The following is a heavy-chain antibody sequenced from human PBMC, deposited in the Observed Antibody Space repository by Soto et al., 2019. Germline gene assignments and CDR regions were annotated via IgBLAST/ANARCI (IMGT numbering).Heavy chain of an antibody. CDR3: AKDSIPYSSSYDLDH. J-gene: IGHJ4*02. Sequence: EVQLLESGGGLVQPGGSLRLSCVASGFSFSGFAMSWVRQAPGKGLVWVSSITGTGVSIYYADSVRGRFTISRDNSKNKLYLEMSNVRAEDTARYYCAKDSIPYSSSYDLDHWGRVALVTVSS. D-gene: IGHD6-6*01. V-gene: IGHV3-23*01. CDR1: GFSFSGFA. CDR2: ITGTGVSI.